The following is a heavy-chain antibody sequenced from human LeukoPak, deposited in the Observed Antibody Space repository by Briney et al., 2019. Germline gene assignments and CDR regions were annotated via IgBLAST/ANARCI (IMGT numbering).Heavy chain of an antibody. CDR1: GFTFSSYG. D-gene: IGHD2-21*02. Sequence: GGSLRLSCAASGFTFSSYGMSWVRQAPGKGLEWVANIKQDGSEKYSVDSVKGRFTISRDNAKNSLYLQMNSLRAEDTAVYYCARGRGGDCYSCWFDPWGQGTLVTVSS. CDR2: IKQDGSEK. J-gene: IGHJ5*02. CDR3: ARGRGGDCYSCWFDP. V-gene: IGHV3-7*01.